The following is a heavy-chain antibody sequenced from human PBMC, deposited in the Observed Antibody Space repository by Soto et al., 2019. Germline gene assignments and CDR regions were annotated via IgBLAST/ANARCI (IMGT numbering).Heavy chain of an antibody. Sequence: KGSEASVKVSCKASGYTFTGYYMHWVRQAPGQGLEWMGWINPNXGGTNYAQKFQGRVTMTRDTSITTAYTELSRLRSDETAVYYCARENYYDSSCYPLVMDVWGQGTTVTVSS. CDR1: GYTFTGYY. CDR3: ARENYYDSSCYPLVMDV. D-gene: IGHD3-22*01. CDR2: INPNXGGT. J-gene: IGHJ6*02. V-gene: IGHV1-2*02.